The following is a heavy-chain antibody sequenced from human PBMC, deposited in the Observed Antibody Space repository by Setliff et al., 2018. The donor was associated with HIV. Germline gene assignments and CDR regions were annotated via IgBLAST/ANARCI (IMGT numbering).Heavy chain of an antibody. CDR1: GDSISHYY. V-gene: IGHV4-4*08. Sequence: PSETLSLTCSVSGDSISHYYWSWIRQPPGKGMEWIGDIFTSATTNFNYNPSLKSRVTMSIDTSKNQFSLKLRSVTAADTAFYYCARARVYCPGDDCHAGNFDHWGQGTLVT. J-gene: IGHJ1*01. CDR3: ARARVYCPGDDCHAGNFDH. D-gene: IGHD2-8*02. CDR2: IFTSATTNF.